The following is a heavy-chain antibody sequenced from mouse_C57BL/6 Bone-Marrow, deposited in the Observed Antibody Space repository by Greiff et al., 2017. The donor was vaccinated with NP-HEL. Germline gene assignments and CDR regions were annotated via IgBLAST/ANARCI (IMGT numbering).Heavy chain of an antibody. CDR1: GYNFTSYW. CDR3: ARESPTGGWFAY. CDR2: IDPSDSST. Sequence: QVQLQQPGAELVKPGASVKLSCKASGYNFTSYWMQWVKQRPGQGLEWIGRIDPSDSSTNYNQKFKGKATLTVDTSSSTAYMQLSLLTSEQSAVYYCARESPTGGWFAYWGQGTLVTVSA. J-gene: IGHJ3*01. V-gene: IGHV1-50*01. D-gene: IGHD6-2*01.